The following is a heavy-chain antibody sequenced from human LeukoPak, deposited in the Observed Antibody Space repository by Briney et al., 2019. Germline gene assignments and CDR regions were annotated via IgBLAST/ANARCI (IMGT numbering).Heavy chain of an antibody. V-gene: IGHV4-59*01. J-gene: IGHJ4*02. D-gene: IGHD3-10*01. CDR3: ARSRIGYYSSGFDY. Sequence: SETLSLTCTTSGDPINDYFWTWIRQPPGKGLEWIGYIYFNGGAVYNPSLKTRVNISEDMPMNQFSLKLTSVTAADTAVYYCARSRIGYYSSGFDYWGQGILVTVSS. CDR1: GDPINDYF. CDR2: IYFNGGA.